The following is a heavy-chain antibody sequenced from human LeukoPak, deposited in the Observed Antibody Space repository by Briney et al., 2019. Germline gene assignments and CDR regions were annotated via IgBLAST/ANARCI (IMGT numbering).Heavy chain of an antibody. CDR3: ARVYSSTHNWFDT. D-gene: IGHD6-19*01. J-gene: IGHJ5*02. Sequence: PSETLSLTCVVSGYSISSGHYWAWIRQPPGKGLEWIGSLYHSGSTYYNPSLKSRVTISVERSKNHFSLKLSSLTVADTARYYCARVYSSTHNWFDTWGQGIQVTVSS. V-gene: IGHV4-38-2*01. CDR2: LYHSGST. CDR1: GYSISSGHY.